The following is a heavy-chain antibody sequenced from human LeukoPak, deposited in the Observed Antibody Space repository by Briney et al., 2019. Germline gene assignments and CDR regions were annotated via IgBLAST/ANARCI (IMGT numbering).Heavy chain of an antibody. D-gene: IGHD3-10*01. CDR2: ISSSSSTI. CDR3: ARDDGEDYYGSGSYRY. CDR1: GFTFSSYS. V-gene: IGHV3-48*01. Sequence: GGSLRLSCAASGFTFSSYSMNWVRQAPGKGLEWVSYISSSSSTIYYADSVKGRFTISRDNAKNSLYLQMNSLRAEDTAVYYWARDDGEDYYGSGSYRYWGQGTLVTVSS. J-gene: IGHJ4*02.